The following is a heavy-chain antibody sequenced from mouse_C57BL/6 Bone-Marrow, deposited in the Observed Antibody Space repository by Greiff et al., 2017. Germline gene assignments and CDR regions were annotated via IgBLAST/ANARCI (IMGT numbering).Heavy chain of an antibody. CDR1: GYTFTSYW. J-gene: IGHJ1*03. Sequence: QVQLQQPGAELVKPGASVKMSCKASGYTFTSYWITWVKQRPGQGLEWIGDIYPGSGSTNYNAKFKSKATLTVDTSSSTAYMQLSSLTSEDSAVYYCEAHYYGSSYWYFDVWGTGTTVTVSS. CDR2: IYPGSGST. V-gene: IGHV1-55*01. D-gene: IGHD1-1*01. CDR3: EAHYYGSSYWYFDV.